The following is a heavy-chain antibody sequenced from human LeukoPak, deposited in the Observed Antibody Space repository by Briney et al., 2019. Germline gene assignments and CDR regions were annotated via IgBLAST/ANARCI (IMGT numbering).Heavy chain of an antibody. CDR3: ARSGAAYYYGSGSFRPNYYYYMDV. V-gene: IGHV6-1*01. J-gene: IGHJ6*03. CDR2: TYYRSKLYN. D-gene: IGHD3-10*01. Sequence: SQTLSLTCAISGDSVSSNSAAWSWVRQSPSRGREGLGRTYYRSKLYNDYAVSVKSRITINPDTPKNQFSLQLNSVTPEDTAVYYCARSGAAYYYGSGSFRPNYYYYMDVWGRGTTVTVSS. CDR1: GDSVSSNSAA.